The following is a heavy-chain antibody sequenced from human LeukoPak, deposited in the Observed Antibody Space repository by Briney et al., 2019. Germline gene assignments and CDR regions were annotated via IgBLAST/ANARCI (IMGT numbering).Heavy chain of an antibody. D-gene: IGHD2-8*02. Sequence: GGSLRLSCAASRFTFSSFGMHWVRQAPGEGLEWVAYIGYSGSDIYYADSVKGRFTISRDNSKNTVHLQLSSLRAADTALYSCARDLTERKYYVAFWGQGTLVTVSS. J-gene: IGHJ4*02. CDR2: IGYSGSDI. CDR3: ARDLTERKYYVAF. V-gene: IGHV3-30*02. CDR1: RFTFSSFG.